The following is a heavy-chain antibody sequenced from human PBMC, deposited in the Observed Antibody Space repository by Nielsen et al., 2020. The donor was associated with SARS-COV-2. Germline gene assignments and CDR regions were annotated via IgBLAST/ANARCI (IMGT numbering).Heavy chain of an antibody. CDR3: AGRRRRQYPPGDAFDI. V-gene: IGHV4-34*01. Sequence: SETLSLTCAVYGGSFSGYYWSWIRQPPGKGLEWIGEINHSGSTNYNPSLKSRVTISVDTSKNQFSLKLSSVTAADTAVYYCAGRRRRQYPPGDAFDIWGQGTMVTVSS. D-gene: IGHD4-11*01. CDR2: INHSGST. CDR1: GGSFSGYY. J-gene: IGHJ3*02.